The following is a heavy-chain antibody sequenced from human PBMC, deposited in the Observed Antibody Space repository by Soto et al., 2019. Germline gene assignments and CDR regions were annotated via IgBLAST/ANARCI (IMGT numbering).Heavy chain of an antibody. CDR2: IYTSGST. CDR1: GGSINSYY. J-gene: IGHJ5*02. D-gene: IGHD1-26*01. Sequence: SETLSLTCTVSGGSINSYYWRWIRQPAGKGLEWIGRIYTSGSTNYNPSLKSRVTMSVDTSKNRFSLKLSSVTPADTAVYYCGRGIYSKVGATIWFDPWGQGTLVTVSS. V-gene: IGHV4-4*07. CDR3: GRGIYSKVGATIWFDP.